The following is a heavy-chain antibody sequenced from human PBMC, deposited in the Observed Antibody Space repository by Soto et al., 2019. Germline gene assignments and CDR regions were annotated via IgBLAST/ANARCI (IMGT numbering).Heavy chain of an antibody. D-gene: IGHD1-1*01. CDR1: GFTFSSHA. Sequence: GGSLRLSCAASGFTFSSHAMSWVRQAPGKGLEWVSAISGSGTFYGDSVKGRFTISRDISKNTLYLQMNSARAEDTAIYYCAKSGWGTLRGLDYWGQGTLVTVSS. J-gene: IGHJ4*02. CDR2: ISGSGT. CDR3: AKSGWGTLRGLDY. V-gene: IGHV3-23*01.